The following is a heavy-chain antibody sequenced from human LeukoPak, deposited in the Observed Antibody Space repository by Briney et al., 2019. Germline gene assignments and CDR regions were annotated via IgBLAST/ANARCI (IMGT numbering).Heavy chain of an antibody. Sequence: PSETLSLTCTVSGGSISSYYWSWIRQPPGKGLEWIGYIYYSGSTNYNPSLKSRVTISVDTSKNQFSLKLSSVTAADTAVYYCARSVQGYSGSYYYFDYWGQGTLVTVSS. CDR3: ARSVQGYSGSYYYFDY. V-gene: IGHV4-59*01. CDR2: IYYSGST. J-gene: IGHJ4*02. CDR1: GGSISSYY. D-gene: IGHD1-26*01.